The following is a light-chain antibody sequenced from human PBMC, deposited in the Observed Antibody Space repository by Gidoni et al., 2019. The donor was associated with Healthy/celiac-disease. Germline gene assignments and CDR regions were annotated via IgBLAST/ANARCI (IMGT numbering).Light chain of an antibody. CDR1: QSVSSY. CDR3: QQRSNWLS. CDR2: DAS. V-gene: IGKV3-11*01. J-gene: IGKJ4*01. Sequence: ELVLTQSPATLSLSPGERATLSCRASQSVSSYLAWYQQKPGQAPRLLIYDASNRATGIPARFIGSGSGTDFTLTISSLEPEDFAVYYCQQRSNWLSFXGXTKVXIK.